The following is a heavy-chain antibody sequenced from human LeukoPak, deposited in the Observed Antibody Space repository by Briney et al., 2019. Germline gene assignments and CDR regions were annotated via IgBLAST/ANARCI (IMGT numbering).Heavy chain of an antibody. CDR1: GFTFSSYN. Sequence: PGGSLRLSCAASGFTFSSYNMNWVRQAPGKGLEWVSSISSSSSYIYYADSVKGRFTISRDNAKNSLYLQMNSLRAEDTAVYYCARDYSDYYGMDVWGQGITVTVSS. V-gene: IGHV3-21*01. D-gene: IGHD4-11*01. J-gene: IGHJ6*02. CDR2: ISSSSSYI. CDR3: ARDYSDYYGMDV.